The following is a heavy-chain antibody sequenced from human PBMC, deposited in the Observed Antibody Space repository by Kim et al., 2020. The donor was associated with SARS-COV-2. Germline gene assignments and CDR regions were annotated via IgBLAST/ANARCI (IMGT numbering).Heavy chain of an antibody. CDR2: ISYDGSNK. CDR1: GFTFSIYA. Sequence: GGSLRLSCAASGFTFSIYAMHWVRQAPGKGLEWVAVISYDGSNKYYADSVKGRFTISRDNSKNTLYLQMNSLRPEDTAVYYCARGRSGSYYYGMDVWGQGTTVTVSS. J-gene: IGHJ6*02. V-gene: IGHV3-30*04. D-gene: IGHD3-10*01. CDR3: ARGRSGSYYYGMDV.